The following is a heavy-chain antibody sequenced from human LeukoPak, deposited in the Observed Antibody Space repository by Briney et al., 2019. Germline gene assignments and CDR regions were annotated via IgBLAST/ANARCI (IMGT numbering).Heavy chain of an antibody. V-gene: IGHV3-30*18. CDR3: AKDNRRHYTSGPNPDSLH. CDR1: GFTFSRHG. Sequence: GGSLRLSCAPSGFTFSRHGMHWVRQAPGKGLEWVAIISNDGSRKYYAHSVEGRFTISRDNAKNSLYLQMNSLRVEDTAFYYCAKDNRRHYTSGPNPDSLHWGQGALVTVSS. J-gene: IGHJ4*02. D-gene: IGHD6-19*01. CDR2: ISNDGSRK.